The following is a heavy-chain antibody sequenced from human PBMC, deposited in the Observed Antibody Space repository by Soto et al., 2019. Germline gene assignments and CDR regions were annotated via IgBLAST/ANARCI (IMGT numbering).Heavy chain of an antibody. CDR1: GGSISSSSYY. V-gene: IGHV4-39*01. CDR3: ARRKGTSGSFNWYFDL. J-gene: IGHJ2*01. CDR2: IYYSGST. D-gene: IGHD1-26*01. Sequence: QLQLQESGPGLVKPSETLSLTCTVSGGSISSSSYYWGWIRQPPGKGLEWIGSIYYSGSTYYNPSLKSRVTISVDTSKTQFSLKLSSVTAADTAVYYCARRKGTSGSFNWYFDLWGRGTLVTVSS.